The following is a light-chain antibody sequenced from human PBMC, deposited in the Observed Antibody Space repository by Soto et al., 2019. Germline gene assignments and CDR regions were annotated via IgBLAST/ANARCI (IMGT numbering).Light chain of an antibody. CDR1: QSISSY. V-gene: IGKV1-39*01. CDR3: QQSSSNPLT. Sequence: DIQMTQSPSSLSASVGDRVTITCRASQSISSYLNWYQQKPGNAPNLLIYSASKLHSGVPSRFSGSGSGTDFTLIISSLQPEDFATYYCQQSSSNPLTFGGGTRV. J-gene: IGKJ4*01. CDR2: SAS.